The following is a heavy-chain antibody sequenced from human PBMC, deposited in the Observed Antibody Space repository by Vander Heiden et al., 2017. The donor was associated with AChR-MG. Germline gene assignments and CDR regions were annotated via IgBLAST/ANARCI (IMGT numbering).Heavy chain of an antibody. V-gene: IGHV4-31*02. CDR3: ARALRAVLPMDV. CDR2: LYYSGST. Sequence: HPGKGLEWIGYLYYSGSTYYNPSLKSRVTISVDTSKNQFSLKLSSVTAADTAVYYCARALRAVLPMDVWGKGTTVTVSS. D-gene: IGHD3-16*01. J-gene: IGHJ6*04.